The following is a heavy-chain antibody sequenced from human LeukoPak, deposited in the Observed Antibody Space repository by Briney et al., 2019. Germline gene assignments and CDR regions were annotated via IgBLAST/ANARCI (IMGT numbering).Heavy chain of an antibody. Sequence: ASVKVSCKASGYTFTSYGISWVRQAPGQGLEWMGWISAYNGNTNYAQKLQGRVTMTTDTSTSTAYMELRSLRSDDMAVYYCAREYYSSGYYYLNWFDPWGQGTLVTVSS. CDR1: GYTFTSYG. J-gene: IGHJ5*02. D-gene: IGHD3-22*01. V-gene: IGHV1-18*03. CDR3: AREYYSSGYYYLNWFDP. CDR2: ISAYNGNT.